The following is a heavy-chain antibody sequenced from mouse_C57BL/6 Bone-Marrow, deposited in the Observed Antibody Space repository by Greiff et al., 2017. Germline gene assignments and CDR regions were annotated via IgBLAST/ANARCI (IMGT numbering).Heavy chain of an antibody. CDR3: AKRHHYAGPES. V-gene: IGHV1-78*01. CDR2: IYPRDGST. D-gene: IGHD1-1*01. Sequence: QVQLQQSDAELVKPGASVKISCTVSGYTFTDHTIHWMKQRPEQGLEWIGKIYPRDGSTNYNEKFKGKATLTADKSSNTAYMQLSSLTSEDTAVYYCAKRHHYAGPESWGRGTTLTVSS. CDR1: GYTFTDHT. J-gene: IGHJ2*01.